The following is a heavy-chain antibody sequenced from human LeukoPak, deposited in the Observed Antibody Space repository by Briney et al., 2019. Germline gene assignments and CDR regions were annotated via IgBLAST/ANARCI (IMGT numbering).Heavy chain of an antibody. J-gene: IGHJ4*02. CDR3: ARVAAKTVDY. CDR1: GGSFSGYY. CDR2: IYHSGST. V-gene: IGHV4-34*01. Sequence: PSETLSLTCAVYGGSFSGYYWSWIRQPPGKGLEWIGEIYHSGSTNYNPSLKSRVSISVDTSKDQFSLKLSSVTAADTAIYYCARVAAKTVDYWGQGTLVTVSS. D-gene: IGHD2-15*01.